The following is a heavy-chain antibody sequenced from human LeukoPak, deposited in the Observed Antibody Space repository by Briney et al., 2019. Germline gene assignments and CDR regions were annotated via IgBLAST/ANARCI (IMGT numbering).Heavy chain of an antibody. CDR2: ISSSGDIT. CDR1: GFTFSDSY. CDR3: VPDLAWFLYAY. D-gene: IGHD3-9*01. Sequence: GGSLRLSCAASGFTFSDSYMTGVRQAPGKGVEWVSGISSSGDITYYADSVKGRFTISRDNSKNTLFLQINSLGAEDTAVYYCVPDLAWFLYAYWGQGTLVTVSS. J-gene: IGHJ4*02. V-gene: IGHV3-23*01.